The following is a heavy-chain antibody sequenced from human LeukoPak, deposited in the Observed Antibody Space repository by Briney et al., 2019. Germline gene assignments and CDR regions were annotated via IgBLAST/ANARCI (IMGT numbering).Heavy chain of an antibody. CDR1: GGSISSSSYY. CDR3: ARRGRQQWLTPRASLEYYFDY. J-gene: IGHJ4*02. CDR2: IYYSGST. V-gene: IGHV4-39*07. D-gene: IGHD6-19*01. Sequence: PSETLSLTCTVSGGSISSSSYYWGWIRQPPGKGLEWIGSIYYSGSTNYNPSLKSRVTISVDTSKNQFSLKLSSVTAADTAVYYCARRGRQQWLTPRASLEYYFDYWGQGTLVTVSS.